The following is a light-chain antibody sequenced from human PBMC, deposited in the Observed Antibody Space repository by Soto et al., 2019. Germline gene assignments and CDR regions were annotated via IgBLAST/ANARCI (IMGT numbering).Light chain of an antibody. Sequence: QSALTQPASVSGSPGQSITISCTGTSSDVGGYNYVSWYQQHPGIAPKLMISEVSNRPSGVSNRFSSSKSGNTASLTISGLQAEDEADYYCSSYTSSSTLVFGGGTKLTVL. CDR1: SSDVGGYNY. CDR2: EVS. CDR3: SSYTSSSTLV. J-gene: IGLJ2*01. V-gene: IGLV2-14*01.